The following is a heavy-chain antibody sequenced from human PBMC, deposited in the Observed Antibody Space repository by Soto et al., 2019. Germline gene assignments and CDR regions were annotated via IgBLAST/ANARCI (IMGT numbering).Heavy chain of an antibody. Sequence: EVQLVESGGGLVQPGGSLRLSCAASGFTFSSYWMSWVRQAPGKGLEWVANIKQDESEKYYVDSVKGRFTISRDNAKNSLYLQMNSLRAEDTAVYYCARDRGSYYDILTGYYSFYYYYGMDVWGQGTTVTVSS. J-gene: IGHJ6*02. CDR3: ARDRGSYYDILTGYYSFYYYYGMDV. D-gene: IGHD3-9*01. CDR2: IKQDESEK. V-gene: IGHV3-7*01. CDR1: GFTFSSYW.